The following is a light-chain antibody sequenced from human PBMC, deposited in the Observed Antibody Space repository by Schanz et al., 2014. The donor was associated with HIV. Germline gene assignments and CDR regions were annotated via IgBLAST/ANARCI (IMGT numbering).Light chain of an antibody. J-gene: IGLJ3*02. Sequence: QSALTQPASVSGSPGQSITISCTGTSSDVGSYNLVSWYQQYPGKVPKLMIYEVSKRPSGVPDRFSGSKSGNTASLTIPGLQAEDEAEYYYTSYTSTNTWVFGGGTKLTVL. CDR1: SSDVGSYNL. CDR2: EVS. V-gene: IGLV2-14*02. CDR3: TSYTSTNTWV.